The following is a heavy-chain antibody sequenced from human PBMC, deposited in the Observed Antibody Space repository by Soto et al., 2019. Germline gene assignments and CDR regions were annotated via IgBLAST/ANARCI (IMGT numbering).Heavy chain of an antibody. Sequence: SETLSLTCTVSGGSISSYYWSWIRQPPGKGLEWIGYIYYSGSTNYNPSLKSRVTISVDTSKNQFSLKLSSVTAADTAVYYCARLTGLRYFDWFYFDYWGQGTLVTVSS. J-gene: IGHJ4*02. CDR2: IYYSGST. CDR1: GGSISSYY. D-gene: IGHD3-9*01. V-gene: IGHV4-59*08. CDR3: ARLTGLRYFDWFYFDY.